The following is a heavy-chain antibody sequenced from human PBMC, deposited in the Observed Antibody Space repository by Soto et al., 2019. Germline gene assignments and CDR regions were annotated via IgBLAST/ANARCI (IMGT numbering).Heavy chain of an antibody. V-gene: IGHV3-48*03. Sequence: EVQLVESGGGLVQPGGSLRLSCAGSGFTFNSHEMTWVRQAPGKGLEWISSISSSGVSIYYADSVKGQFTVSRDNAKNSLYLQVNSLGAEDTALDYCARSWGLYCSSSRCYSTWVDPWGRGTLITGSS. CDR2: ISSSGVSI. CDR1: GFTFNSHE. D-gene: IGHD2-2*02. CDR3: ARSWGLYCSSSRCYSTWVDP. J-gene: IGHJ5*02.